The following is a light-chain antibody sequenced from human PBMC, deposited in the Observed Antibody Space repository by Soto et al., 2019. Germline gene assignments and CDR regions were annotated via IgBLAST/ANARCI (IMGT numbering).Light chain of an antibody. CDR1: QSVGYN. CDR2: GAS. V-gene: IGKV3D-15*01. Sequence: SQSGGSLSLSPGDRATLSCRASQSVGYNVAWYQQIPGQPPKLLIFGASSRATGIADRFSGTGSETDFTLTISGLQSEDSAVYFCQQYNNWPFSFGQGTRLEIK. CDR3: QQYNNWPFS. J-gene: IGKJ5*01.